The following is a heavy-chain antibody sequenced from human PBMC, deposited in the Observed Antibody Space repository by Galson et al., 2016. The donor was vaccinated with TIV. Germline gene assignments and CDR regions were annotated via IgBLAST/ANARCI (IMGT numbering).Heavy chain of an antibody. D-gene: IGHD1-1*01. J-gene: IGHJ4*02. V-gene: IGHV1-3*04. CDR3: ARDPGYFGY. CDR2: INTGNANT. Sequence: SVKVSCKASGYTFTNYIMHWVRQAPGQRLEWMGWINTGNANTKYSQKFQGRVTITRDTSASTAYMELSSLRSEDTAVYYCARDPGYFGYGGQGTLVTVSS. CDR1: GYTFTNYI.